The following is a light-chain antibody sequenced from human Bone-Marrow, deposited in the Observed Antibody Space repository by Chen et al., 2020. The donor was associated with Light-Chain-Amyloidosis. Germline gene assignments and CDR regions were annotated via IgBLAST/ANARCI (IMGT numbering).Light chain of an antibody. CDR1: SSNIGSNT. Sequence: QSVLTQPPSASGTPGQRVTISCSGSSSNIGSNTVNWYQQLPGTAPKLLIYSNNQRPSGVPDLFSGSKSGTSASLAISGLQSEDEADYYCAAWDDSLNGVFVGGTKLTVL. CDR2: SNN. V-gene: IGLV1-44*01. J-gene: IGLJ3*02. CDR3: AAWDDSLNGV.